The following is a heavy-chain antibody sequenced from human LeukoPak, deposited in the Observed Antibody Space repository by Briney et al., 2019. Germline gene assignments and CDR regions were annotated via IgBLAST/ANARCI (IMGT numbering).Heavy chain of an antibody. CDR3: AIRYSGSYNDY. Sequence: GEPLKISGQGPGYRFASHWIGGARQVPGKGLEGMGIIYTGGSDTRGSPSFQGPVSISADKSINTAYLQVISLKASDTAMYYWAIRYSGSYNDYWGQGTLVTVSS. D-gene: IGHD1-26*01. CDR2: IYTGGSDT. CDR1: GYRFASHW. V-gene: IGHV5-51*01. J-gene: IGHJ4*03.